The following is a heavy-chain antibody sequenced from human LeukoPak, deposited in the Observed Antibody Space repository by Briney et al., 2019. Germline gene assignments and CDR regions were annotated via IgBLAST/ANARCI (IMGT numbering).Heavy chain of an antibody. CDR3: AREDYDILTGYPFYYYYYYMDV. V-gene: IGHV4-4*07. D-gene: IGHD3-9*01. Sequence: SETLSLTCTVSGGSISSYYWSWIRQPAGKGLEWIGRIYTSGSTNYNPSLKSRVTMSVDTSKNQFSLKLSSVTAADTAVYYCAREDYDILTGYPFYYYYYYMDVWGKGTTVTISS. J-gene: IGHJ6*03. CDR2: IYTSGST. CDR1: GGSISSYY.